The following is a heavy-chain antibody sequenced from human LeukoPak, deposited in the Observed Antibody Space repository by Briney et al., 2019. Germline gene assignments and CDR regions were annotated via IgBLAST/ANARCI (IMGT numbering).Heavy chain of an antibody. CDR1: GYSISSGYY. CDR3: ARASIFGVVRTFFNWFDP. V-gene: IGHV4-38-2*02. Sequence: KPSETLSHTCSVSGYSISSGYYWGWIRQPPGKGLEWIGSNYHSGSTYYNPSLKSRVTISVDTSKNQFSLKLTSVTAADTAVYYCARASIFGVVRTFFNWFDPWGQGTLVTVSS. D-gene: IGHD3-3*01. J-gene: IGHJ5*02. CDR2: NYHSGST.